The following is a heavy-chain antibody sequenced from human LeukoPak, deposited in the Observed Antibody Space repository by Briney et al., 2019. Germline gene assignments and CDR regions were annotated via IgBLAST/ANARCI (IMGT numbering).Heavy chain of an antibody. CDR2: IGGDGITT. CDR1: GFTFSNYA. V-gene: IGHV3-23*01. J-gene: IGHJ4*02. D-gene: IGHD3-10*01. Sequence: GGSLRLSCVASGFTFSNYAMTWVRQAPEKGLEWVSTIGGDGITTNYADSVKGRFTISRDSPKNTLYLQMNSLRGEDTAIYYCAKGRYGSGGEIDYWGQGTLVTVSS. CDR3: AKGRYGSGGEIDY.